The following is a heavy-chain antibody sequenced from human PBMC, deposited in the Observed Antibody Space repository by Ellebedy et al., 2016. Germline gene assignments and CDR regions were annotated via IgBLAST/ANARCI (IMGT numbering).Heavy chain of an antibody. V-gene: IGHV1-24*01. D-gene: IGHD2-2*01. CDR3: ATSRVVPAAKGNWFDP. J-gene: IGHJ5*02. CDR1: GYTLTELS. CDR2: FDPEDGET. Sequence: ASVKVSCXVSGYTLTELSMHWVRQAPGKGLEWMGGFDPEDGETIYAQKFQGRVTMTEDTSTDTAYMELSSLRSEDTAVYYCATSRVVPAAKGNWFDPWGQGTLVTVSS.